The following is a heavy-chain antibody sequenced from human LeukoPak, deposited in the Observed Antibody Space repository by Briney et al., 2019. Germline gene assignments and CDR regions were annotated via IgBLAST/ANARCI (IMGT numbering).Heavy chain of an antibody. CDR1: GGSISSGDYY. CDR2: TYYSGST. J-gene: IGHJ5*02. V-gene: IGHV4-30-4*01. CDR3: ARVGRGDILTGYYSGDWFDP. Sequence: SETLSLTCTVSGGSISSGDYYWSWIRQPPGKGLEWIGYTYYSGSTYYNPSLKSRVTISVDTSKNQFSLKLSSVTAADTAVYYCARVGRGDILTGYYSGDWFDPWGQGTLVTVSS. D-gene: IGHD3-9*01.